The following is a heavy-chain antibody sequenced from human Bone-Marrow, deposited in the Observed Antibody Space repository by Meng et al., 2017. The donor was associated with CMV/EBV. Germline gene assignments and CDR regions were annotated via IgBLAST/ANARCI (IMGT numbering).Heavy chain of an antibody. CDR3: ARAGPRFWSGYYKPDSFDY. V-gene: IGHV4-34*01. CDR1: GGSFSGYY. Sequence: GSLRLSCAVYGGSFSGYYWSWIRQPPGKGLEWIGEINHSGSTNYNPSLKSRVTISVDTSKNQFSLKLSSVTAADTAVYYCARAGPRFWSGYYKPDSFDYWGQGTLVTVSS. J-gene: IGHJ4*02. D-gene: IGHD3-3*01. CDR2: INHSGST.